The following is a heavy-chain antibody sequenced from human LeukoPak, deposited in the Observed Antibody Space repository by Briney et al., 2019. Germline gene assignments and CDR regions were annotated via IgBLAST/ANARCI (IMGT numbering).Heavy chain of an antibody. CDR1: GYSFTSYW. CDR3: ARPYCGGDCYLDY. V-gene: IGHV5-51*01. Sequence: GESQKISCKGSGYSFTSYWIGWVRQMPGKGLEWMGIIYPGDSDTRYSPSFQGQVTISADKSISTAYLQRSSLKASDTAMYYCARPYCGGDCYLDYWGQGTLVTVSS. D-gene: IGHD2-21*02. J-gene: IGHJ4*02. CDR2: IYPGDSDT.